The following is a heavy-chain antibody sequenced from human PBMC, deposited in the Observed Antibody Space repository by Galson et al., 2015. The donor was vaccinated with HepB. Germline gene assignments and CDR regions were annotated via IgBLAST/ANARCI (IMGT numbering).Heavy chain of an antibody. V-gene: IGHV3-23*01. Sequence: LRLSCAASGFIFSSHAMSWVRQAPGKGLEWVSAIGGSAGSTYYADSVKGRFTISRDNSKNTLYLQMNSLRAEDTAVYYCAKDAGVVAVHYFQSWGPGTLVTVSS. CDR3: AKDAGVVAVHYFQS. CDR2: IGGSAGST. J-gene: IGHJ4*02. D-gene: IGHD2-15*01. CDR1: GFIFSSHA.